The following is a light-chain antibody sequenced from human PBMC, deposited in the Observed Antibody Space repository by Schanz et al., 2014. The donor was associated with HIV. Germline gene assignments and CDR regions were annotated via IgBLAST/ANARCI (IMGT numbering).Light chain of an antibody. V-gene: IGLV2-23*02. CDR1: SMAFSSSNF. J-gene: IGLJ2*01. CDR3: CSYAGSSTFVV. Sequence: QSALTQPTSVSGSPGQSITISCTGASMAFSSSNFVSWYQQHPGEAPRLIIYDVTSRPSGVSARFSASKTGETASLTISGLQAEDEADYYCCSYAGSSTFVVFGGGTKLTVL. CDR2: DVT.